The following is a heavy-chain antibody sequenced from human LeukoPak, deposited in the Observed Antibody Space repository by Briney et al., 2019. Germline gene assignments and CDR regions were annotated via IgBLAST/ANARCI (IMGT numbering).Heavy chain of an antibody. V-gene: IGHV3-21*01. CDR1: GFTFNSYS. CDR3: ARDSLNAFDI. D-gene: IGHD4/OR15-4a*01. J-gene: IGHJ3*02. CDR2: ISSSSYI. Sequence: PGRSLRLSCAASGFTFNSYSMTWVRRAPGKGLEWVSSISSSSYIYYADSVKGRFTISRDNAKNSLYLQMNSLRAEDTAVYYCARDSLNAFDIWGQGTMVTVSS.